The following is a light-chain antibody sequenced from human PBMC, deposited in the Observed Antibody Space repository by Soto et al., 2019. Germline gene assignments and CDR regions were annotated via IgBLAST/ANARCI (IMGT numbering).Light chain of an antibody. V-gene: IGKV3-15*01. CDR2: GAS. CDR3: QQYSYLWA. CDR1: QSISSH. Sequence: EIVMTQSPATLSVSPGETATLSCRASQSISSHLAWYQQKPGQSPSLLIYGASTRATVIPATFSGSGSGTEFTLTISSLQSEDFAIYYCQQYSYLWAFGQGTKVEIK. J-gene: IGKJ1*01.